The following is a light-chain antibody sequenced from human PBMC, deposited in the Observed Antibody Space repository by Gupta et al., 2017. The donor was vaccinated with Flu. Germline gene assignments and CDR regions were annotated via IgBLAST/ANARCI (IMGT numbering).Light chain of an antibody. Sequence: DSVMTQPPDSLAVSLGERATMNCRSSQSFWYNSNNKDYLAWYQQKPGQPPKVLIYWASTRESGVPDRFSGSGSGTDFTLTISSLQAEDVAVYSCQQDYNPPNIIGQGTKLDTK. J-gene: IGKJ2*01. CDR3: QQDYNPPNI. V-gene: IGKV4-1*01. CDR1: QSFWYNSNNKDY. CDR2: WAS.